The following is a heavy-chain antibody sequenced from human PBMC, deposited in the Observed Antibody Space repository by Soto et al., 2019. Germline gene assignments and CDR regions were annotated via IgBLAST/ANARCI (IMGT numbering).Heavy chain of an antibody. D-gene: IGHD3-22*01. CDR1: GFTFGSYN. Sequence: PGGSLRLSCSASGFTFGSYNMNWVRQAPGKGLEWVSYISSSSTTKYYANSVKGRFTISRDNSKNTLYLQMGSLRAEDMAVYYCARDPDSSGYYYFDYWGQGTLVTVSS. CDR3: ARDPDSSGYYYFDY. J-gene: IGHJ4*02. V-gene: IGHV3-48*01. CDR2: ISSSSTTK.